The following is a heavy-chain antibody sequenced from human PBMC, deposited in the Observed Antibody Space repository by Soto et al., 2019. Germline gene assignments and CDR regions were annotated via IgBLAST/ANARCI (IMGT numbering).Heavy chain of an antibody. V-gene: IGHV4-4*02. CDR1: SGSISSRKW. CDR2: IYHSGST. Sequence: QVQLQESGPGLVKPSGTLSLTCAVSSGSISSRKWWTWVRQSPGKGLEWIGEIYHSGSTNYNPSLMSRVTISIDKSNNQFSLKLSSVTAADTAVYYCASKFGELLADAFDIWGQGTMVTVSS. J-gene: IGHJ3*02. D-gene: IGHD3-10*01. CDR3: ASKFGELLADAFDI.